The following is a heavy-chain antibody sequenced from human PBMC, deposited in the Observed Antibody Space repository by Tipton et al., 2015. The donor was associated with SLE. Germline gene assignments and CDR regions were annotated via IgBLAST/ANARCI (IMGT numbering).Heavy chain of an antibody. J-gene: IGHJ4*02. V-gene: IGHV4-61*02. D-gene: IGHD5-24*01. CDR1: GGSISTDDFY. CDR2: VYSSGSA. CDR3: AREGVEIVAN. Sequence: TLSLTCTVSGGSISTDDFYWSWFRQSTGRGLEWIGRVYSSGSANYNPALISRVSISVDTSKSQFSLKLSSVTAADTAVYYCAREGVEIVANWGKGTLVSVSS.